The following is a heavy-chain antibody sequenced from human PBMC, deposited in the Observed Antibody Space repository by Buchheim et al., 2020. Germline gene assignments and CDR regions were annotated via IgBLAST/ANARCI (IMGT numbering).Heavy chain of an antibody. V-gene: IGHV3-48*03. CDR1: GFTFSSYE. CDR2: ISSSGSTI. CDR3: ARGGSRDGHYYYGMDV. Sequence: VQMLGSGGGLVQPGGSLRLSCAASGFTFSSYEMNWVRQAPGKGLEWVSYISSSGSTIYYADSVKGRFTISRDNAKNSLYLQMNSLRAEDTAVYYCARGGSRDGHYYYGMDVWGQGTT. D-gene: IGHD5-24*01. J-gene: IGHJ6*02.